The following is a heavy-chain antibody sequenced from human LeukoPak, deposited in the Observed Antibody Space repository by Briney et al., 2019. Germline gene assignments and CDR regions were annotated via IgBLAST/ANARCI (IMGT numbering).Heavy chain of an antibody. Sequence: SETLSLTCTVSGGSISSYYWSWIRQPPGKGLEWFGYIYYSGSTNYNPSLKSRVTISVDTSKNQFSLKLSSVTASDTAVYYCARGALSSSWYFDYWGQGTLVTVSS. V-gene: IGHV4-59*08. D-gene: IGHD6-13*01. CDR1: GGSISSYY. CDR2: IYYSGST. CDR3: ARGALSSSWYFDY. J-gene: IGHJ4*02.